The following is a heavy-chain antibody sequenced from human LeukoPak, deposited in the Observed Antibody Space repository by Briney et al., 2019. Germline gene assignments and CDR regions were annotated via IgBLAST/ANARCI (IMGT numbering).Heavy chain of an antibody. CDR1: GFTFDDYT. Sequence: GGSLRLSCAASGFTFDDYTMHWVRQAPGKVLEWVSLISWDDVTTYYADSVKGRFTSSIDNSKNSVSLQMDIRRPEHTSLYYSAKGVPYWYFDLWGRGTLVTVSS. J-gene: IGHJ2*01. CDR3: AKGVPYWYFDL. V-gene: IGHV3-43*01. CDR2: ISWDDVTT.